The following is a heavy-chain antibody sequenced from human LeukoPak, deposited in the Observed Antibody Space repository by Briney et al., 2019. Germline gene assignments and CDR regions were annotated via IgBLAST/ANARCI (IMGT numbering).Heavy chain of an antibody. CDR2: ICPRDSDT. D-gene: IGHD6-19*01. J-gene: IGHJ4*02. V-gene: IGHV5-51*01. Sequence: GESLKISCKGSGYSFPNYWIGWVRQVPGKGLEWMGIICPRDSDTRYSPSFQGQVTISADKSISAAYLQWSSLKASDTAMYYCARRESSGSIDYWGQGTLVTVSS. CDR1: GYSFPNYW. CDR3: ARRESSGSIDY.